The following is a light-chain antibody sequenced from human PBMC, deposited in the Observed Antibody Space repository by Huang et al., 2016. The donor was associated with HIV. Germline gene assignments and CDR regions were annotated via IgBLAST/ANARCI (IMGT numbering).Light chain of an antibody. J-gene: IGKJ2*01. Sequence: DIVLTQSPDSLAVSLGERATINCKSRQSGLYSSYRENNLAWYQQKPGQPPKLLISWASTRESGVPDRFSGSVSGTDFTLTISSLQAEDVALYYCQQYKTFDQGTKLEIK. CDR2: WAS. CDR1: QSGLYSSYRENN. CDR3: QQYKT. V-gene: IGKV4-1*01.